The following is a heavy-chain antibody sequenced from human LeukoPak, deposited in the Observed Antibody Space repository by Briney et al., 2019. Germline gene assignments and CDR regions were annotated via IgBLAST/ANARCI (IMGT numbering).Heavy chain of an antibody. D-gene: IGHD2-2*01. CDR3: ARVRSEYQLPENAFDI. V-gene: IGHV3-33*08. CDR1: GFAVNSHY. CDR2: IWYDGSNK. Sequence: GGSLRLSCAASGFAVNSHYMNWVRQAPGKGLEWVAVIWYDGSNKYYADSVKGRFTISRDNSKNTLYLQMNSLRAEDTAVYYCARVRSEYQLPENAFDIWGQGTMVTVSS. J-gene: IGHJ3*02.